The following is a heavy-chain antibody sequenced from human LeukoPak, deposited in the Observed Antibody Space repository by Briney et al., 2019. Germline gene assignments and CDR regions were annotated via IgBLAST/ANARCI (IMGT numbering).Heavy chain of an antibody. CDR2: INPTGGST. D-gene: IGHD6-13*01. Sequence: ASVKVSCKASGYTFTSYYMHWVRQAPGQGLEWMGLINPTGGSTGYAQKFQGRVTMTRDMSTSTDYMELSSLRSDDTAVYYCARDLIAAAGTAVFDYWGQGTLVTVSS. J-gene: IGHJ4*02. V-gene: IGHV1-46*01. CDR3: ARDLIAAAGTAVFDY. CDR1: GYTFTSYY.